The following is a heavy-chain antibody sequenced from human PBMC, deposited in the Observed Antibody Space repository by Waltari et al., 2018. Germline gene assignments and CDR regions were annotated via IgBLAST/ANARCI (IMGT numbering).Heavy chain of an antibody. Sequence: EVQLLESGGGLVQPGGSLRLSCAASGFTFSSYAISWVRQAPGKGLEWVSVIYSGGSTYDADSVKGRFTIARDNSKNTLYLQMNSLRAEDTAVYYCAILPTGGVDYWGQGTLVTVSS. V-gene: IGHV3-23*03. D-gene: IGHD7-27*01. J-gene: IGHJ4*02. CDR1: GFTFSSYA. CDR3: AILPTGGVDY. CDR2: IYSGGST.